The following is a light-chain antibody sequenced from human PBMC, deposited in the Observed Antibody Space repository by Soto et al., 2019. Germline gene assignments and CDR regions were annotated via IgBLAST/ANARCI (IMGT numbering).Light chain of an antibody. CDR1: TSNIGNNY. CDR3: ETWDSRLRAYV. CDR2: DYN. V-gene: IGLV1-51*01. J-gene: IGLJ1*01. Sequence: QSVLTQPPSVSAAPGQKVTISCSGSTSNIGNNYVSWYQHLPGAAPKLLIYDYNRRPSGIPDRFSGSRSGTLATLGITGIQTGDEADYYCETWDSRLRAYVFGDGNKVTV.